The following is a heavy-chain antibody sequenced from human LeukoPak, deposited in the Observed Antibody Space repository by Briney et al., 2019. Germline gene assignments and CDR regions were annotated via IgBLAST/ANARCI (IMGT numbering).Heavy chain of an antibody. V-gene: IGHV3-11*06. D-gene: IGHD4-23*01. CDR1: GFTFSSYY. Sequence: PAGSLTLSCAASGFTFSSYYLSWIRQAPGKGLEWVSYISTSGIYTNYAGSVEGRFTISRDNAKNSLYLRMNSLRAEDRAVYYCARGRTTVVTPFLQWGQGTLVTVSS. CDR2: ISTSGIYT. J-gene: IGHJ4*02. CDR3: ARGRTTVVTPFLQ.